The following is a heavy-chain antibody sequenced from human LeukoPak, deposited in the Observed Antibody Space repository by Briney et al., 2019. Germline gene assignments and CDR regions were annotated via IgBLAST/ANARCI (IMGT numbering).Heavy chain of an antibody. D-gene: IGHD3-10*01. Sequence: TGGSLGLSCAASGFTFSSYAMHWVRQAPGKGLEWVAVISYDGSNKYYADSVKGRFTISRDNSKNTLYLQMNSLRAEDTAVYYCARDLESSYYGSGSPFNWFDPWGQGTLVTVSS. CDR1: GFTFSSYA. V-gene: IGHV3-30*04. CDR3: ARDLESSYYGSGSPFNWFDP. CDR2: ISYDGSNK. J-gene: IGHJ5*02.